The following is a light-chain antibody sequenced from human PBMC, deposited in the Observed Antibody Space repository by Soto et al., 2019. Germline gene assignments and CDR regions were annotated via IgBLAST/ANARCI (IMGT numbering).Light chain of an antibody. CDR3: SSYTSSSTAV. CDR2: DVN. V-gene: IGLV2-14*01. J-gene: IGLJ2*01. Sequence: QSALTQPASVSGSPGQSFTISCTGTSSDIGGYNYVSWYQQHPGKAPKLMIYDVNNRPSGVSNRFSGSKSGNTASLTISGLQAEDEADYYCSSYTSSSTAVFGGGTKLTVL. CDR1: SSDIGGYNY.